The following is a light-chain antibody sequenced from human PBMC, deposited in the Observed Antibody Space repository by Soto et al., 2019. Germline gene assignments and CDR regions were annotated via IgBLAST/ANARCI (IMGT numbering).Light chain of an antibody. J-gene: IGKJ3*01. Sequence: EIVLTQSPGTLSLSPGERATLSCRASQSVTSTYLAWYQQKPGQAPRLLIYGASSRATGIPDRFSGSGSGPDFTPTISSLEHDEFAVYYCQHYDTYPFTFGPGTKVDIK. V-gene: IGKV3-20*01. CDR3: QHYDTYPFT. CDR2: GAS. CDR1: QSVTSTY.